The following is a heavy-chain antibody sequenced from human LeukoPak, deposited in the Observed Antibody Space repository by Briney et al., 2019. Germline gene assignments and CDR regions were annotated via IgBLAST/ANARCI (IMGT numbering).Heavy chain of an antibody. J-gene: IGHJ6*02. CDR1: GYTFTSYY. D-gene: IGHD3-10*01. CDR2: ITPSGGST. CDR3: ARDPPYYYGSGSYNREIYYYYGMDV. Sequence: ASVKVSCKASGYTFTSYYMHWVRQAPGQGLEWMGIITPSGGSTNYAQKFQGRVTMTRDTSISTAYMELSRLRSDDAAVYYCARDPPYYYGSGSYNREIYYYYGMDVWGQGTTVTVSS. V-gene: IGHV1-46*01.